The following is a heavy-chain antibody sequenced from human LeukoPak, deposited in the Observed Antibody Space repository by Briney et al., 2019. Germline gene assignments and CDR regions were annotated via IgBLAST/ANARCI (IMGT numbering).Heavy chain of an antibody. CDR2: ISGSGGST. J-gene: IGHJ3*02. CDR1: GFTFSSYA. CDR3: AKPLAEYQLLPRAFDI. Sequence: GSLRLSCAASGFTFSSYAMSWVRQAPGKGLEWVSAISGSGGSTYYADSVKGRFTISRDNSKSTLYLQMNSLRAEDTAVYYCAKPLAEYQLLPRAFDIWGQGTMVTVSS. V-gene: IGHV3-23*01. D-gene: IGHD2-2*01.